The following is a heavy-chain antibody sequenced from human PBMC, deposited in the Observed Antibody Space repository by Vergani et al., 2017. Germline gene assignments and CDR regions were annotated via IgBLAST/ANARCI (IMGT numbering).Heavy chain of an antibody. D-gene: IGHD7-27*01. CDR2: IYPGDSDT. V-gene: IGHV5-51*01. J-gene: IGHJ4*02. Sequence: EVQLVQSGAEVKKPGESLKISCKGSGYSFTSYCIGWVRQMPGKGLEWMGIIYPGDSDTRYSPSFKGQVTISADKYISTAYRQWSSLKASDTAMYYCASLFSDWGSARFDYWGQGTLVTVSS. CDR1: GYSFTSYC. CDR3: ASLFSDWGSARFDY.